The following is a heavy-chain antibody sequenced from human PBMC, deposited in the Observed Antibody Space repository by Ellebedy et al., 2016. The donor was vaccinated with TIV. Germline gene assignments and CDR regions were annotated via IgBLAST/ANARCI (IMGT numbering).Heavy chain of an antibody. Sequence: GESLKISCGASGFTFSSYSMNWVRQAPGKGLEWVSSISSTSTSIYYTDSLRGRFTVSRDNAKNSLYLQMNSLRAEDTAVYYCARPRGYSGYDPNDSWGQGTLVTVSS. CDR1: GFTFSSYS. D-gene: IGHD5-12*01. CDR2: ISSTSTSI. V-gene: IGHV3-21*01. CDR3: ARPRGYSGYDPNDS. J-gene: IGHJ4*02.